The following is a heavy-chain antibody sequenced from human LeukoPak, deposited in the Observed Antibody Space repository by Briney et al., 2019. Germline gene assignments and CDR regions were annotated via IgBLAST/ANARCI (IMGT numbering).Heavy chain of an antibody. J-gene: IGHJ4*02. D-gene: IGHD3-3*01. V-gene: IGHV1-69*05. Sequence: GASVKVSCKASGGTFSSYAISWVRQAPRQGLEWMGRIIPIFGTANYAQKFQGRVTITTDESTSTAYMELSSLRSEDTAVYYCAREDYDFWSGYYTPTYYFDYWGQGTLVTVSS. CDR1: GGTFSSYA. CDR3: AREDYDFWSGYYTPTYYFDY. CDR2: IIPIFGTA.